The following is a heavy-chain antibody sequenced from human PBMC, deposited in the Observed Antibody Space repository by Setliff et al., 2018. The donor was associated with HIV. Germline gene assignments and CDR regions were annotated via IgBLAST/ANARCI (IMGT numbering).Heavy chain of an antibody. CDR1: GYIFTDYW. CDR2: IYPGDSDT. J-gene: IGHJ6*03. D-gene: IGHD2-21*01. V-gene: IGHV5-51*01. CDR3: ARAPRSPLRWRDNLLSSSSFFMDV. Sequence: GESLKISCEASGYIFTDYWIGWVRQMPGKGLEWMGIIYPGDSDTRYSPSFQGQVTLSADKSISAVYLQWDSLKASDSAIYYCARAPRSPLRWRDNLLSSSSFFMDVWGKGTTVTVSS.